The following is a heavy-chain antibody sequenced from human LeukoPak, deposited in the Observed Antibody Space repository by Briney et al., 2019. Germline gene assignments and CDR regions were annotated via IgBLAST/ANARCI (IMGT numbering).Heavy chain of an antibody. J-gene: IGHJ4*02. CDR3: ARPDEWRLYDY. D-gene: IGHD2-2*02. Sequence: PGGSLRLSCAASGFTFSSYEMNWVRQAPGKGLEWVSYISGSGSTIYYADSVKGRFTISRDNAKNSLYLQMNSLRAEDTAVYYCARPDEWRLYDYWGQGTLVTVSS. CDR1: GFTFSSYE. V-gene: IGHV3-48*03. CDR2: ISGSGSTI.